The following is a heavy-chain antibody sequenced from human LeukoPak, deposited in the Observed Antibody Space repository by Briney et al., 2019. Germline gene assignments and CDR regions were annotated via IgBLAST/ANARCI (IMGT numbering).Heavy chain of an antibody. CDR1: GYTFTRYG. V-gene: IGHV7-4-1*02. CDR2: INTNTGNP. CDR3: ARGRGRSAGLGYYYYYIDV. J-gene: IGHJ6*03. D-gene: IGHD1-26*01. Sequence: ASEKVSCKASGYTFTRYGIHWVRQAPGQALEWMGWINTNTGNPTYVQGFTGRFVFSLETSVSTSYLQISSLKAEDTAVYYCARGRGRSAGLGYYYYYIDVWDKGTTVTVSS.